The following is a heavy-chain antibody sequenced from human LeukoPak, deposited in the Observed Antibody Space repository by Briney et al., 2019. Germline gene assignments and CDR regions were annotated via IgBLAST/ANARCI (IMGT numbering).Heavy chain of an antibody. CDR3: ARVGYSYVINDWSRTGLGAYPTKYCYHIDV. J-gene: IGHJ6*03. CDR1: GGSFSGYY. CDR2: INHSGST. V-gene: IGHV4-34*01. D-gene: IGHD5-18*01. Sequence: SETLSLTCAVYGGSFSGYYWSWIRQPPGKGLEWIGEINHSGSTNYNPSLKSRVTISGDTSKNQFSLKLSSVTAADTAVYFCARVGYSYVINDWSRTGLGAYPTKYCYHIDVWGKGTTVTVSS.